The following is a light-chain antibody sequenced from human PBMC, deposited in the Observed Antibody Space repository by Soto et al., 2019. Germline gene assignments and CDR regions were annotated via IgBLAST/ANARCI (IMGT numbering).Light chain of an antibody. V-gene: IGKV1-5*01. Sequence: DIQMTQSPSTLSASVGDRVTVTCRASQSISHWLAWYQQKPGQAPTLLIYDASKLEGGVPTRFSGSVTGTEFTLTITSLQPDDTANYYWQQYSSYPWTFGPGTKVDIK. J-gene: IGKJ1*01. CDR2: DAS. CDR3: QQYSSYPWT. CDR1: QSISHW.